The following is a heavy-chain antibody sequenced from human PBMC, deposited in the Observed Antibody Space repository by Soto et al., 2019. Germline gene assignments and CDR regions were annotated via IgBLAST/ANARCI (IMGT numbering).Heavy chain of an antibody. CDR2: ISAYNGNT. CDR3: ARDQDVTTSSLPDY. Sequence: QVQLLQSGAEVKKPGASVKVSCKASGYTFTSYGISWVRQAPAQGLEWMGWISAYNGNTNYAQKLQGRVTMTPDTSTSRAYMELSSLRSDDTAVYYCARDQDVTTSSLPDYWGQGTLVTVSS. V-gene: IGHV1-18*01. CDR1: GYTFTSYG. D-gene: IGHD4-17*01. J-gene: IGHJ4*02.